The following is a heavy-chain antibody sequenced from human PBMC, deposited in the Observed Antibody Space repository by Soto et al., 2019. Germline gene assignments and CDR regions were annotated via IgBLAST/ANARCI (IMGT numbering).Heavy chain of an antibody. J-gene: IGHJ5*02. CDR2: IYYSGSN. CDR1: GGSISSYC. V-gene: IGHV4-59*01. Sequence: SETLSRTCTVSGGSISSYCWSWIRQPAGKGLEWVVYIYYSGSNNYNPSLKSRVTISVDTSKNQFSLKLSSVTAADTAVYHCASMTTVGWFEPGGQGTMVTVSS. CDR3: ASMTTVGWFEP. D-gene: IGHD4-4*01.